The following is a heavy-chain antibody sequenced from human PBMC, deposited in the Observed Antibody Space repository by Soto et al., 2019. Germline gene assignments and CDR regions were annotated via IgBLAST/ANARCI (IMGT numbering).Heavy chain of an antibody. CDR3: ARDQAPDYYDSSGLGGMDV. Sequence: PGGSLRLSCAASGFTFSSYGMHWVRQAPGKGLEWVAVIWYDGSNKYYADSVKGRFTISRDNSKNTLYLQMNSLRAEDTAVYYCARDQAPDYYDSSGLGGMDVWGQGTTVTVSS. CDR1: GFTFSSYG. V-gene: IGHV3-33*01. D-gene: IGHD3-22*01. CDR2: IWYDGSNK. J-gene: IGHJ6*02.